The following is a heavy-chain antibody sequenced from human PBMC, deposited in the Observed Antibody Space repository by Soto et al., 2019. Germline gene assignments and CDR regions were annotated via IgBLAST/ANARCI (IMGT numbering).Heavy chain of an antibody. V-gene: IGHV3-23*01. CDR3: AKLKSYYDFWSGYFDY. D-gene: IGHD3-3*01. J-gene: IGHJ4*02. Sequence: EVQLLESGGGLVQPGGSLRLSCAASGFTFSSYAMSWVRQAPGKGLEWVSAISGSGGSTYYADSVKGRFTISRDNSKNTLYLQMNSLRAEDTAVYYCAKLKSYYDFWSGYFDYWGQGTLVTVSS. CDR2: ISGSGGST. CDR1: GFTFSSYA.